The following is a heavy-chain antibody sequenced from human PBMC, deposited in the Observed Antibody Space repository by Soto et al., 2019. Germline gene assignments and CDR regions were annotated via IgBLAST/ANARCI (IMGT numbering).Heavy chain of an antibody. CDR2: IWYDGSNK. CDR3: ARETEGSPDYYYYYGMDV. CDR1: GFTFSSYG. V-gene: IGHV3-33*01. J-gene: IGHJ6*02. Sequence: GGSLRLSCAASGFTFSSYGMHWVRQAPGKGLEWVAVIWYDGSNKYYADSVKGRFTISRDNSKNTLYLQMNSLRAEDTAVYYCARETEGSPDYYYYYGMDVWGQGTTVTVSS.